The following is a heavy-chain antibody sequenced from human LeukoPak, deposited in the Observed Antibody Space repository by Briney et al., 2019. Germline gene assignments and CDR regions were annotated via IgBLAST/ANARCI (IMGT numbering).Heavy chain of an antibody. Sequence: ASVKVSCKASGYTFTAYYMHWVREAPGQGLEWMGRINPNTGGTNYAQRFQGRVTMTTDTSISTAYMELIRLTSDDTPVYDVARQLSPYAFDICGEGTVVTVSS. CDR3: ARQLSPYAFDI. D-gene: IGHD5-18*01. J-gene: IGHJ3*02. CDR1: GYTFTAYY. V-gene: IGHV1-2*06. CDR2: INPNTGGT.